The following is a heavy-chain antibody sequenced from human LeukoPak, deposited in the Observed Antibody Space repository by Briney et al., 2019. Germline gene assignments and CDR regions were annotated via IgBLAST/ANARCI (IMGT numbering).Heavy chain of an antibody. V-gene: IGHV4-39*01. CDR2: IYYSGST. CDR3: ARIGYSSGWPQIDY. J-gene: IGHJ4*02. CDR1: GGSLSSSSYY. Sequence: SGTLSLTCTVSGGSLSSSSYYWGWIGQPPGKGLEWIGSIYYSGSTYYNPSLKSRVTISVDTSKNQLSLKLSSVTAADTAVYYCARIGYSSGWPQIDYWGQGTLVTVSS. D-gene: IGHD6-19*01.